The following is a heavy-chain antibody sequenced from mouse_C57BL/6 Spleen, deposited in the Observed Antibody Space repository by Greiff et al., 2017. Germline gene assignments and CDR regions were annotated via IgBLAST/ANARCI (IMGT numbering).Heavy chain of an antibody. V-gene: IGHV1-80*01. D-gene: IGHD1-1*01. CDR2: IYPGDGDT. J-gene: IGHJ3*01. Sequence: VQLKESGAELVKPGASVKISCKASGYAFSSYWMNWVKQRPGKGLEWIGQIYPGDGDTNYNGKFKGKATLTADKSSSTAYMQLSSLTSEDSAVYFCARSQDYYGSRVFAYWGQGTLVTVSA. CDR1: GYAFSSYW. CDR3: ARSQDYYGSRVFAY.